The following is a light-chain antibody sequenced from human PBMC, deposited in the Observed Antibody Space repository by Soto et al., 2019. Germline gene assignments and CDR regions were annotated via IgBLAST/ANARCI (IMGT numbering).Light chain of an antibody. CDR1: QSVSSSY. CDR2: GAS. V-gene: IGKV3-20*01. CDR3: QQYGSSPRT. J-gene: IGKJ1*01. Sequence: EIVLTQSPGTLSFSPGERATLSCGASQSVSSSYLAWYQQKPGQAPRLLIYGASSRATGIPDRFSGSGSGTDFTLTISRLEPEDFAMYYCQQYGSSPRTFGQGTKVEIK.